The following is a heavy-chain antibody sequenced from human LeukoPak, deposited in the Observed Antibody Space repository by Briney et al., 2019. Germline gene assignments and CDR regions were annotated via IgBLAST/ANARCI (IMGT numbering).Heavy chain of an antibody. CDR2: IIPILGIA. CDR1: GYTFTSYA. CDR3: ARGLPTDNNWFDP. J-gene: IGHJ5*02. V-gene: IGHV1-69*04. D-gene: IGHD4-11*01. Sequence: ASVKVSCKASGYTFTSYAISWVRQAPGQGLEWMGRIIPILGIANYAQKFQGRITITADKSTSTAYMELSSLRSEDTAVYYCARGLPTDNNWFDPWGQGTLVTVSS.